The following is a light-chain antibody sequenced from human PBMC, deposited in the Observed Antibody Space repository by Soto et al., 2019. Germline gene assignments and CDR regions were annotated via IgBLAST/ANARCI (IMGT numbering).Light chain of an antibody. Sequence: QSALTQPASVSGSPGQSIAISCTGTSSDIGNYNLVSWYQQHPGKAPKVMIYDVSKRPSGVSDRFSSSKSGNTASLTISGLQAEDEADYYCSSYAGSSTPVVFGGGTKLTVL. J-gene: IGLJ2*01. CDR2: DVS. CDR1: SSDIGNYNL. CDR3: SSYAGSSTPVV. V-gene: IGLV2-23*02.